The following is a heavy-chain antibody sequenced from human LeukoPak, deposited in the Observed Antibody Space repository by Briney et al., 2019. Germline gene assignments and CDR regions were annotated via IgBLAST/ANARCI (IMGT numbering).Heavy chain of an antibody. J-gene: IGHJ4*02. CDR1: GLTFGNYA. Sequence: GGSLRLSCAASGLTFGNYAMTWVRQAPGKGLEWVSTISGDGTDTYCADSVKGRFTISRDNSKNTQSLQMSSLRAEDTAVYYCAKGGHFSFFDFWGQGAPVTVSS. V-gene: IGHV3-23*01. CDR3: AKGGHFSFFDF. CDR2: ISGDGTDT. D-gene: IGHD2-2*01.